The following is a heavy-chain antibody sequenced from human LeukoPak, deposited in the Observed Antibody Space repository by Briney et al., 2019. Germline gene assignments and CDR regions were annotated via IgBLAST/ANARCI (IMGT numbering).Heavy chain of an antibody. CDR1: GFTFSNCA. CDR3: ARGHVRGYSYGFGY. J-gene: IGHJ4*02. V-gene: IGHV3-64*01. D-gene: IGHD5-18*01. CDR2: ISNNGGSI. Sequence: GGSLRLSCAASGFTFSNCAMHWVRQAPGKGLEYVSGISNNGGSIYYANSVRGRFTISRDESKNTLYLQMNSLRVEDTAVYYCARGHVRGYSYGFGYWGQGSLVTVSS.